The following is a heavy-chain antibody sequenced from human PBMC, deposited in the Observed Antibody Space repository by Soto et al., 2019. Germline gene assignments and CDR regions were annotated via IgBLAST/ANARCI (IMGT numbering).Heavy chain of an antibody. Sequence: GGSLRLSCVASGFSFSDYTMTWVRQAPGKGLDWVSTISTSSSNIFYAASVKGRFTVSRDNAKNSLYLQMDNLRAEDTAVYFCVRGRGGVPVAADFDYWGQGTLVTVSS. CDR3: VRGRGGVPVAADFDY. CDR2: ISTSSSNI. J-gene: IGHJ4*02. V-gene: IGHV3-21*01. D-gene: IGHD3-10*01. CDR1: GFSFSDYT.